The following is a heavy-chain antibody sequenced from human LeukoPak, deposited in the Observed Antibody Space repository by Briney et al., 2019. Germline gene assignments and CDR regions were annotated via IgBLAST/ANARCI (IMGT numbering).Heavy chain of an antibody. CDR2: INPNSGGT. CDR3: ARDRRRVRGVIISDYFDY. D-gene: IGHD3-10*01. Sequence: ASLKVSCKASGYTFTGYYMHWVRQAPGQGLEWMGWINPNSGGTNYAQKFQGRVTMTRDTSISTAYMELSRLRSDDTAVYYCARDRRRVRGVIISDYFDYWGQGTLVTVSS. V-gene: IGHV1-2*02. CDR1: GYTFTGYY. J-gene: IGHJ4*02.